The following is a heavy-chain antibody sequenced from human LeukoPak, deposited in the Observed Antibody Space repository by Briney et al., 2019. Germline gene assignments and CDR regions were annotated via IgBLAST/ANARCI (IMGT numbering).Heavy chain of an antibody. V-gene: IGHV1-18*01. J-gene: IGHJ6*02. Sequence: ASVKVSCKASGYTFTSYGISWVRQAPGQGLEWMGWISAYNGNTNYAQKLQGRVTMTTDTSTSTAYMELSSLRSEDTAVYYCAREYYYDSSGYFPWYYYYGMDVWGQGTTVTVSS. CDR3: AREYYYDSSGYFPWYYYYGMDV. CDR2: ISAYNGNT. CDR1: GYTFTSYG. D-gene: IGHD3-22*01.